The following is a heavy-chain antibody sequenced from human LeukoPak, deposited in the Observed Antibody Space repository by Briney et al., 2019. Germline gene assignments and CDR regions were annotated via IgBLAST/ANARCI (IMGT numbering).Heavy chain of an antibody. J-gene: IGHJ4*02. CDR1: GFTFGDYA. V-gene: IGHV3-49*04. CDR2: IRSKAYGGTT. D-gene: IGHD6-19*01. Sequence: GSLRLSCTASGFTFGDYAMSWVRQAPGKGLEWVGFIRSKAYGGTTEYAASVKGRFTISRDDSKSIAYLQMNSLKTEDTAVYYCTRHLGSGGKGFDYWGQGTLVTVSS. CDR3: TRHLGSGGKGFDY.